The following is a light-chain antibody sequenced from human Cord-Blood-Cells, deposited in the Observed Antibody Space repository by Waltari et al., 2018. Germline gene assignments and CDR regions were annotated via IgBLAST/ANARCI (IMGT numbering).Light chain of an antibody. V-gene: IGKV3-20*01. CDR3: QQYGSSPLT. Sequence: EIVLTQSPGTLSLSPGARATLSCRASQSVSSSYLAWYQQKPGQAPRLLISGASSRATGIPDRFSGSGSGTDFTLTISRLEPEDFAVYYCQQYGSSPLTFGGGTKVEIK. CDR1: QSVSSSY. J-gene: IGKJ4*01. CDR2: GAS.